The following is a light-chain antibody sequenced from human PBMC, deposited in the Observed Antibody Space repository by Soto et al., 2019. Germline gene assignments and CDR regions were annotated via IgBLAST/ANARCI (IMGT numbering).Light chain of an antibody. CDR2: EAS. J-gene: IGLJ3*02. CDR3: FSYAGSTTWV. Sequence: QSALTQPASVSGSPGQSITISCTGTSSDIGSYNFVSWYQQRPGKAPKPMIFEASKRPSGVPYRFSGSKSANTASLTISGLQAEDEADYYCFSYAGSTTWVFGGGTQLTVL. CDR1: SSDIGSYNF. V-gene: IGLV2-23*01.